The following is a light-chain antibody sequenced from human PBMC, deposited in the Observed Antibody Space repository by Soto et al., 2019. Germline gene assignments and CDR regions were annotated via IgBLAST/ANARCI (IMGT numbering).Light chain of an antibody. J-gene: IGKJ5*01. CDR1: QSVSSR. Sequence: EIVMTRSPATLSVSPGERVTLSCRASQSVSSRLAWYQQKPGQAPRLLIYGASSRATGIPDRFSGTGSETDFTLTISRLEPEDFAVYYCQQYDNSPITFGQGTRLEIK. CDR3: QQYDNSPIT. CDR2: GAS. V-gene: IGKV3-20*01.